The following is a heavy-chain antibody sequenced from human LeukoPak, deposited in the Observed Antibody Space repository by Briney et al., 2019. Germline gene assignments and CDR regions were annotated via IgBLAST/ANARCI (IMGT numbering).Heavy chain of an antibody. CDR2: INPNSGGT. CDR1: GYTFTGYY. CDR3: ARGMGVTPDLNPPFDY. D-gene: IGHD4-23*01. Sequence: ASVKVSCEASGYTFTGYYMHWVRQAPGQGLEWMGWINPNSGGTNYAQKFQGRVTMTRDTSISTAYMELSRLRSDDTAVYYCARGMGVTPDLNPPFDYWGQGTLVTVSS. J-gene: IGHJ4*02. V-gene: IGHV1-2*02.